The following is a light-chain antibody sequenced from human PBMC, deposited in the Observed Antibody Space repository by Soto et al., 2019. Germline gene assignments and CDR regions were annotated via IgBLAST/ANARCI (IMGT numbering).Light chain of an antibody. CDR2: EVT. V-gene: IGLV2-14*01. CDR3: SSYTDSSTLGLYV. J-gene: IGLJ1*01. CDR1: ISDIGVYEY. Sequence: LAQPASVSGSPGQSITISCTGTISDIGVYEYVSWYQQHPGKAPRLMIYEVTYRPSGVSNRFSGSKSGSTASLTISGLQAEDEADYYCSSYTDSSTLGLYVFGTGTKVTVL.